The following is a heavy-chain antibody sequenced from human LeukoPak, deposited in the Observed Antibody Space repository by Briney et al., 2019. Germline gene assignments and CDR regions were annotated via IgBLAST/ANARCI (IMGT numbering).Heavy chain of an antibody. Sequence: ASVKVSCKASGYTFTSYIISWVRQAPGQGLEWMGWISTYNGNTNHAQNLQGRVTMTTDTTTSTAYMELRSLRSDDTAPYYCARGPAAGTFEYWGQGTLVTVSS. V-gene: IGHV1-18*01. CDR1: GYTFTSYI. CDR2: ISTYNGNT. D-gene: IGHD6-13*01. J-gene: IGHJ4*02. CDR3: ARGPAAGTFEY.